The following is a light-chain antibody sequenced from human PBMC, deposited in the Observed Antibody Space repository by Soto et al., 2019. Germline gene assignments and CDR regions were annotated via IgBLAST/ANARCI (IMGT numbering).Light chain of an antibody. Sequence: ELLITKSPATLSVSPGERAPLSCRASQILRSNLAWYQKKPGKAPRLLIYGASTRATGIPARFSGSGSGTEFTLTISSLQSEDFAVYYCQQYNNWPPLFGPGTKVDIK. J-gene: IGKJ3*01. CDR1: QILRSN. V-gene: IGKV3-15*01. CDR2: GAS. CDR3: QQYNNWPPL.